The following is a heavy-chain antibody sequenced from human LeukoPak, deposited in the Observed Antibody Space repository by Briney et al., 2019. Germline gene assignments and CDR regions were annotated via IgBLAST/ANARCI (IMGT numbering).Heavy chain of an antibody. V-gene: IGHV1-46*01. CDR1: GYTFTSNY. CDR2: IYPRDGST. CDR3: ARDQEGFDY. Sequence: PLASVKVSCKASGYTFTSNYIHWVRQAPGQGLEWMGMIYPRDGSTSYAQKFQGRVTVTRDTSTSTVHMELSDLRSEDTAVYYCARDQEGFDYWGQGTLVTVSS. J-gene: IGHJ4*02.